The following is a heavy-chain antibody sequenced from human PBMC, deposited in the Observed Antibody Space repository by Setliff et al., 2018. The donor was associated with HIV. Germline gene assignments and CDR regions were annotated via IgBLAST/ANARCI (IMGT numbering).Heavy chain of an antibody. CDR1: SASISTYS. Sequence: PSETLSLTCIVSSASISTYSWSWIRQSPGKGLECIGYISTSGSTNYNPSLKSRVTISLDTSKNQFSLKLTSVTAADTAVYYCARHPYSGFYYSPLLNNWYFDLWGPGTLVTVSS. V-gene: IGHV4-4*09. D-gene: IGHD3-22*01. CDR3: ARHPYSGFYYSPLLNNWYFDL. J-gene: IGHJ2*01. CDR2: ISTSGST.